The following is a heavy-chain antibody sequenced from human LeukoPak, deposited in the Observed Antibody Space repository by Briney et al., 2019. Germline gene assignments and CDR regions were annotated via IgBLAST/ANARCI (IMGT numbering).Heavy chain of an antibody. V-gene: IGHV4-59*12. J-gene: IGHJ6*02. CDR1: GGSISSYY. D-gene: IGHD4-11*01. CDR2: IYYSGST. CDR3: ARLGYSNSLYYYYGMDV. Sequence: SETLSFTCTVSGGSISSYYWSWIRQPPGKGLEWIGYIYYSGSTNYNPSLKSRVTISVGTSKNQFSLKLSSVTAADTAVYYCARLGYSNSLYYYYGMDVWGQGTTVTVSS.